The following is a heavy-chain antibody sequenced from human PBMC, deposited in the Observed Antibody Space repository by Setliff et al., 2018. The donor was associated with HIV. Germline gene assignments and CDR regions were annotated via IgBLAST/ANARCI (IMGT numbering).Heavy chain of an antibody. J-gene: IGHJ3*02. V-gene: IGHV1-8*02. D-gene: IGHD2-8*02. CDR2: MNPNSGNT. Sequence: ASVKVSCKASGYTFTSYDINWVRQATGQGLEWMGWMNPNSGNTGYAQKFQGRVTMTRNTSISTAYMELSSLRSEDTAVYYCARRITGLDAFDIWGQGTMVTVPS. CDR3: ARRITGLDAFDI. CDR1: GYTFTSYD.